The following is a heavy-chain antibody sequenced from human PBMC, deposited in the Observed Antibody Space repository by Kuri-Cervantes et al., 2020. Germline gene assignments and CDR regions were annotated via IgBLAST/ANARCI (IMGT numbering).Heavy chain of an antibody. V-gene: IGHV1-2*02. D-gene: IGHD3-3*01. CDR3: ARDRATIFGVGTFDY. Sequence: ASVKVSCKASGYTFTGYYMHWVRQAPGQGLEWMGWINPNSGSTKYAQKFQGRVTMTRDTSISTLYMELSRLRSDDTAVYYCARDRATIFGVGTFDYWGQGTLVTVSS. CDR1: GYTFTGYY. CDR2: INPNSGST. J-gene: IGHJ4*02.